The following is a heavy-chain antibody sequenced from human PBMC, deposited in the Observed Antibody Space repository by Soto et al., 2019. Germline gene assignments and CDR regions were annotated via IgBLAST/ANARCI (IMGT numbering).Heavy chain of an antibody. D-gene: IGHD3-22*01. V-gene: IGHV3-21*06. CDR2: ITSTTGDQ. CDR3: ARDLMPNDRGLGDLAY. J-gene: IGHJ4*02. CDR1: GFTFSKYS. Sequence: EVQLVESGGGLVKPGGSLRLSCAASGFTFSKYSMNWVRQAPGKGLEWVSSITSTTGDQYYADSVKGRFTISRDNTRNSLSLQVHSLRDEDTGVYYGARDLMPNDRGLGDLAYWGQGTLVTVSS.